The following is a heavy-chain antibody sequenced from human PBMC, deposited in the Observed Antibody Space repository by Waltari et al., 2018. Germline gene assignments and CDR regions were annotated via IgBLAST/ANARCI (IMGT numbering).Heavy chain of an antibody. D-gene: IGHD1-1*01. V-gene: IGHV3-53*01. CDR1: GFSVTSNY. CDR2: LYSGGGT. CDR3: ARVKQLVYYFDS. J-gene: IGHJ4*02. Sequence: EVQLVESGGGLIQPGGSLRLSCAVSGFSVTSNYLTWLRQAPGQGLEWVAVLYSGGGTYYTDSVKGRFTISRENSNNTLDLQMTGLRADDTAVYFCARVKQLVYYFDSWGQGTQVTVSS.